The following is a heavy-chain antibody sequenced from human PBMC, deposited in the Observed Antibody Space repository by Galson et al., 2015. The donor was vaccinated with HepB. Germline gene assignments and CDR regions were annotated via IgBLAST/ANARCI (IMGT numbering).Heavy chain of an antibody. V-gene: IGHV3-64D*06. J-gene: IGHJ6*02. D-gene: IGHD3-16*01. CDR1: GFTFSSYA. Sequence: SLRLSCAASGFTFSSYAMHWVRQAPGKGLEYVSAISSNGGSTYYADSVKGRFTISRDNSKNTLYLQMSSLRAEDTAVYYCVKGGEDYNPWGYYGMDVWGQGSTVTVSS. CDR3: VKGGEDYNPWGYYGMDV. CDR2: ISSNGGST.